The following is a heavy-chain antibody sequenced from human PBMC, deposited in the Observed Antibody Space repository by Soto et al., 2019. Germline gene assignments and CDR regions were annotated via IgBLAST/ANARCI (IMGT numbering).Heavy chain of an antibody. CDR1: GFTFSDHY. D-gene: IGHD2-15*01. CDR2: SRNKAKSYTT. V-gene: IGHV3-72*01. CDR3: TVPARGSDTFDI. Sequence: EVQLVESGGGLVQPGGSLRLSCAGSGFTFSDHYIDWVRQAPGKGLEWVGRSRNKAKSYTTDYAASVKGRFTISRDDSKNSLYLQMNSLKTADTAVYYCTVPARGSDTFDIWGQGTTVTVSS. J-gene: IGHJ3*02.